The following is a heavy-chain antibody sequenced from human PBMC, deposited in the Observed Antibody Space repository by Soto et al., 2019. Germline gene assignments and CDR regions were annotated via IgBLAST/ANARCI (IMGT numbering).Heavy chain of an antibody. CDR1: GYSFRNNW. D-gene: IGHD3-22*01. Sequence: GESLKISCKGSGYSFRNNWITWVRQMPGEGLEWMGRFDLSDSYKSYSPSFQGHVSFSADTSINTAYLQWSSLRASDTAMYYCARNGGAHYDSRGYHYALDSWGWGTPVTVS. CDR3: ARNGGAHYDSRGYHYALDS. CDR2: FDLSDSYK. J-gene: IGHJ4*02. V-gene: IGHV5-10-1*01.